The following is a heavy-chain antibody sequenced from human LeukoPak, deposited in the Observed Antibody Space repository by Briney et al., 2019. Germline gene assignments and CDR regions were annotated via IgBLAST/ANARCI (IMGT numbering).Heavy chain of an antibody. Sequence: QSGGSLRLSCAASGFTVSSSYMSWVRQAPGKGLEWVSIIDSGGRTYYADSVKGRFTVSRDNSKNTLYLQVNSLRAEDTAVYYCASHSSNWNLQHWGQGTLVTVSS. CDR2: IDSGGRT. V-gene: IGHV3-66*04. D-gene: IGHD6-13*01. J-gene: IGHJ1*01. CDR3: ASHSSNWNLQH. CDR1: GFTVSSSY.